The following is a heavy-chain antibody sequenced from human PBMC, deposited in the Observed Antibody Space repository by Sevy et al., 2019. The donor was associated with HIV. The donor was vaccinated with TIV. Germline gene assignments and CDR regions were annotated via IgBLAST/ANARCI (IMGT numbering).Heavy chain of an antibody. D-gene: IGHD2-8*01. CDR3: ARGRKTTQEWLEELDYYYGMDV. J-gene: IGHJ6*02. Sequence: GGSLRLSCAASGFTFSTYDMHWVRQAPDKGLEWVAYIRYDGSNKYYGDSVRGRFTISRDNSKSTLYVQLNSLRAEDTAVYYCARGRKTTQEWLEELDYYYGMDVWGQGTSVTVSS. CDR1: GFTFSTYD. CDR2: IRYDGSNK. V-gene: IGHV3-30*02.